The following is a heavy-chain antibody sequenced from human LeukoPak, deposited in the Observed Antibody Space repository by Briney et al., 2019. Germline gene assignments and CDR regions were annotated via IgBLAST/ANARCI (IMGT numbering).Heavy chain of an antibody. CDR1: GFTVSSYY. CDR3: ARAILTGQQPYGMDV. Sequence: PGGSLRLSCAASGFTVSSYYMNWVRQAPGKGLEWVSSISSSSSYTNYADSVKGRFTISRDNAKNSLYLQMNSLRAEDTAVYYCARAILTGQQPYGMDVWGQGTTVTVSS. J-gene: IGHJ6*02. V-gene: IGHV3-21*04. D-gene: IGHD3-9*01. CDR2: ISSSSSYT.